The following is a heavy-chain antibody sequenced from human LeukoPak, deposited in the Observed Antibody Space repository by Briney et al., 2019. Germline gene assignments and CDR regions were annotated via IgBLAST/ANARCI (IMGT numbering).Heavy chain of an antibody. CDR3: AREESGGYFDY. Sequence: ASVKVSCKASGYTFSNYYMHWVRQAPGQGLEWMGLINPTGTGTNYAQKFRGRVTLTRDTSTTTVYMELSSLRSEDSAVYYCAREESGGYFDYWGQGTLVSVSS. V-gene: IGHV1-46*01. J-gene: IGHJ4*02. CDR1: GYTFSNYY. D-gene: IGHD2-8*02. CDR2: INPTGTGT.